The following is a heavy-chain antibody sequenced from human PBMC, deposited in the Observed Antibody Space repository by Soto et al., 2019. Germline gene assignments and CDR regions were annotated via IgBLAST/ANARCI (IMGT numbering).Heavy chain of an antibody. CDR1: GFTFSSYS. CDR3: ASAIDYGDSTGHLI. CDR2: ISSSSSYI. D-gene: IGHD4-17*01. J-gene: IGHJ4*02. V-gene: IGHV3-21*01. Sequence: GGSLRLSCAASGFTFSSYSMNWVRQAPGKGLEWVSSISSSSSYIYYADSVKGRFTISRDNAKNSLYLQMNSLRAEDTAVYYCASAIDYGDSTGHLIWGQGTLVTVSS.